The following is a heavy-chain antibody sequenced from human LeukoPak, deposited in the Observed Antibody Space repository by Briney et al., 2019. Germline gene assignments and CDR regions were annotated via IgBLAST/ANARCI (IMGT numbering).Heavy chain of an antibody. J-gene: IGHJ3*02. V-gene: IGHV3-53*01. CDR2: IYSGGST. Sequence: GGSLRLSCAASGFSVSSNYMSWVRQAPGQGLEWVSVIYSGGSTYYADSVKGRFTISRDNSKNTLYLQMNSLRAEDTAVYYCARGRITMVRESHAFDIWGQGTMVTVSS. D-gene: IGHD3-10*01. CDR3: ARGRITMVRESHAFDI. CDR1: GFSVSSNY.